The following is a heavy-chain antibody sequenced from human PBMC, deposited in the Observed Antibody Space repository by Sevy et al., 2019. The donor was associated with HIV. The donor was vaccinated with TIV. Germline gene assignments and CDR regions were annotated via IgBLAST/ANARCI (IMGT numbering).Heavy chain of an antibody. Sequence: GGSLRLSCAASGFSFSSYWMHWVRQAPGKGLEWVANIKQDESEKYYVACVKGRFTISRDNAKNSVYLQMNRLRPEDTAIYYCARGNSGSFDYWGQGTLVTVSS. D-gene: IGHD3-22*01. CDR3: ARGNSGSFDY. V-gene: IGHV3-7*04. J-gene: IGHJ4*02. CDR2: IKQDESEK. CDR1: GFSFSSYW.